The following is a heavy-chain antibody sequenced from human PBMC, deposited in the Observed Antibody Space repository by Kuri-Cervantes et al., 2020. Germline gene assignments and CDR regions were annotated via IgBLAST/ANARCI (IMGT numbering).Heavy chain of an antibody. D-gene: IGHD7-27*01. J-gene: IGHJ4*02. Sequence: GESLKISCVVSGFTFSAYSMNWVRQAPGKGLEWVSSISSSSSYIYYADSVKGRFTISRHDSKNTLYLQMSSLGAEDTAVYYCARARGKLGSPTFIDYWGQGTLVTVSS. V-gene: IGHV3-21*04. CDR3: ARARGKLGSPTFIDY. CDR2: ISSSSSYI. CDR1: GFTFSAYS.